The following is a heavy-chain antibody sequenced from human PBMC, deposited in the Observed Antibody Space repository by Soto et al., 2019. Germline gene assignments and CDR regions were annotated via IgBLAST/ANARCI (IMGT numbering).Heavy chain of an antibody. CDR3: ARELYDSSGYYASGALDY. D-gene: IGHD3-22*01. CDR1: GGSISSGGYY. CDR2: IYYSGST. Sequence: QVQLQESGPGLVKPSQTLSLTCTVSGGSISSGGYYWSWIRQHPGKGLEWIGYIYYSGSTYYNPSLESRVTISVDTSKNQFSLKLSSVTAADTAVYYCARELYDSSGYYASGALDYWGQGTLVTVSS. J-gene: IGHJ4*02. V-gene: IGHV4-31*03.